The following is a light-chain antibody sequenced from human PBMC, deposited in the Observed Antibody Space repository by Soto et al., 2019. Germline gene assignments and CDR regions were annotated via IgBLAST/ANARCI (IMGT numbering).Light chain of an antibody. CDR1: QSMGSN. V-gene: IGKV3-15*01. J-gene: IGKJ5*01. CDR3: QQFNYWPPIT. Sequence: EIVLKQPQATTSVSPWERATLSCLASQSMGSNVAWYQQKPGQAPRLLIYGASTRAAGIPARFSGSGSGTEFTLTITSLQSEDFAVYYCQQFNYWPPITFGQGTRLEIK. CDR2: GAS.